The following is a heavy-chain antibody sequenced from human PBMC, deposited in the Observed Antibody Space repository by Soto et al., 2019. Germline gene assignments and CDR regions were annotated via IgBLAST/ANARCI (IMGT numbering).Heavy chain of an antibody. Sequence: GGSLRLSCAASGFTFSSYWMSWVRQAPGKGLEWVANIKQDGSEKYYVDSVKGRFTISRDNSKNSLSLQMNSLRGEDTAVYYSAKVYELSNEFDVWGQGTMVTVSS. CDR2: IKQDGSEK. V-gene: IGHV3-7*05. D-gene: IGHD3-3*01. CDR3: AKVYELSNEFDV. J-gene: IGHJ3*01. CDR1: GFTFSSYW.